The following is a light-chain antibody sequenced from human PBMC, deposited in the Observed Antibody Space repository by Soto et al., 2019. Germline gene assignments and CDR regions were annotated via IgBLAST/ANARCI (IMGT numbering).Light chain of an antibody. CDR1: SSDVGAYNF. CDR3: CSYARGSRA. Sequence: QSALTQPPSASGSPGQSVTISCTGTSSDVGAYNFVSWYQQNPGKAPKLMIYEGTKRPAGVSDRFSGSKSGNTASLTISGLQAEDEADYYCCSYARGSRAFGGGTKLTVL. V-gene: IGLV2-8*01. CDR2: EGT. J-gene: IGLJ3*02.